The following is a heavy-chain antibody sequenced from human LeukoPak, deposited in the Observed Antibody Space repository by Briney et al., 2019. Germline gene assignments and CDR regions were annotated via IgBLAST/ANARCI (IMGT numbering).Heavy chain of an antibody. CDR3: ARDRVGYRYSSSWYGGAFDI. CDR1: GFTFSSYG. Sequence: PGGSLRLSCAASGFTFSSYGMHWVRQAPGKGLEWVAFIRYDGSNKYYADSVKGRFTISRDNSKNTLYLQMNSLRAEDTAVYYCARDRVGYRYSSSWYGGAFDIWGQGTMVTVSS. V-gene: IGHV3-30*02. D-gene: IGHD6-13*01. J-gene: IGHJ3*02. CDR2: IRYDGSNK.